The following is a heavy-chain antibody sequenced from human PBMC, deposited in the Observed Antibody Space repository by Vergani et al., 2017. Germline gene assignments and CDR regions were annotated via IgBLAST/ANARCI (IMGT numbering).Heavy chain of an antibody. V-gene: IGHV4-39*01. CDR1: GGSLSSSSYY. D-gene: IGHD3-10*01. CDR2: IYYSGST. Sequence: QLQLQESGPGLVKPSETLSLTCTVSGGSLSSSSYYWGWIRQPPGKGLEWIGSIYYSGSTYYNPSLKSRVTISVDTSKNQFSLKLSSVTAADTAVYYCARGARFGELKGPRWFDPWGQGTLVTVSS. J-gene: IGHJ5*02. CDR3: ARGARFGELKGPRWFDP.